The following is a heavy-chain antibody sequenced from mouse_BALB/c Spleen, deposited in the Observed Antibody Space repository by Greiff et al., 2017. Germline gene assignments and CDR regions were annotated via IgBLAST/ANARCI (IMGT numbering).Heavy chain of an antibody. D-gene: IGHD1-1*01. CDR3: ARGLLVAWFAY. CDR2: ISSGGST. J-gene: IGHJ3*01. Sequence: EVQGVESGGGLVKPGGSLKLSCAASGFTFSSYAMSWVRQTPEKRLEWVASISSGGSTYYPDSVKGRFTISRDNARNILYLQMSSLRSEDTAMYYCARGLLVAWFAYWGQGTLVTVSA. V-gene: IGHV5-6-5*01. CDR1: GFTFSSYA.